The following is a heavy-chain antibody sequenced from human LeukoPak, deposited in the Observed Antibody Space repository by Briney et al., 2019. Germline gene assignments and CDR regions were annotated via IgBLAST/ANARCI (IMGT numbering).Heavy chain of an antibody. CDR2: ISSSSSSI. V-gene: IGHV3-48*02. CDR3: ARDVGKSSGTTSGFDY. Sequence: GGSLRLSCAASGFTFSSYSMNWVRQAPGKGLEWVSYISSSSSSIYYADSVKGRFTISRDNSKNTLYLQMNSLRDEDTAVYYCARDVGKSSGTTSGFDYWGQGTLVTVSS. CDR1: GFTFSSYS. D-gene: IGHD1-1*01. J-gene: IGHJ4*02.